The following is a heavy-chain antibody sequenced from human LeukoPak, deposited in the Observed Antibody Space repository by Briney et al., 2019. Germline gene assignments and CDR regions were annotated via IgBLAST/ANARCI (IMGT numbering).Heavy chain of an antibody. CDR3: ARSRRDSAWYIDDY. J-gene: IGHJ4*02. Sequence: GGSLRLSCAGSGFTFNNYEMNWVRQAPGKGLEWVSYISSSGSTIYYADSVRGRFTISRDHARSSLSLQMHSLTADDPAVYYCARSRRDSAWYIDDYWGQGTLVTVSS. D-gene: IGHD6-13*01. CDR2: ISSSGSTI. V-gene: IGHV3-48*03. CDR1: GFTFNNYE.